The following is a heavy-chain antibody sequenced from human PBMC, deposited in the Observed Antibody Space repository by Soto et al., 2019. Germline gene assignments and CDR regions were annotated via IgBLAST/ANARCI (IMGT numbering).Heavy chain of an antibody. D-gene: IGHD5-18*01. CDR2: IIPIFGTA. Sequence: GAPLRVSCKASGGTFSSYAISCVRQAPGQGLEWMGGIIPIFGTANYAQKFQGRVTITADESTSTAYMELSSLRSEDTAVYYCARGLVDTAMKDYYYYGMDVWGQGTTVTVS. V-gene: IGHV1-69*13. J-gene: IGHJ6*02. CDR3: ARGLVDTAMKDYYYYGMDV. CDR1: GGTFSSYA.